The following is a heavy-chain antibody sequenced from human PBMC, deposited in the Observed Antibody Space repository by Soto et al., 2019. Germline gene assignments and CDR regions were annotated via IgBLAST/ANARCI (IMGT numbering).Heavy chain of an antibody. CDR1: GYTFTSYG. CDR2: ISAYNGNT. Sequence: ASVKVSCKTSGYTFTSYGISWVRQAPGQGLEWMGWISAYNGNTNYAQKLQGRVTMTTDTSTSTAYMELRSLRSDDTAVYYCARVDVFLEWLFGPDYWGQGTLVTASS. V-gene: IGHV1-18*04. J-gene: IGHJ4*02. D-gene: IGHD3-3*01. CDR3: ARVDVFLEWLFGPDY.